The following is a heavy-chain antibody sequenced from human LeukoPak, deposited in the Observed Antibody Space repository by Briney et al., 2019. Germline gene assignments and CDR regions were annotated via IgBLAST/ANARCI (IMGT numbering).Heavy chain of an antibody. CDR1: GFTFSSYW. CDR2: INSDGSST. D-gene: IGHD3-22*01. V-gene: IGHV3-74*01. Sequence: GGSLRLSCAASGFTFSSYWMHWVRQAPGKGLVWVSRINSDGSSTSYADPVKGRFTISRDNAKNTLYLQMNSLRAEDTAVYYCARGGYYDSSGYLGYWGQGTLVTVSS. J-gene: IGHJ4*02. CDR3: ARGGYYDSSGYLGY.